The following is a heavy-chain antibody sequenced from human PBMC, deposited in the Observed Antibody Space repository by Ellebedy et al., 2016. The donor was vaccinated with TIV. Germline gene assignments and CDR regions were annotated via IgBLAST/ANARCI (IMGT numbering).Heavy chain of an antibody. Sequence: PGESLRLSCAASGSTLSTHAMTWARQAPGNGLDWVSTIGTVANTYYRDSVKGRFTSSRDDSNNTVFLQMNGLRAEDTAVYYCAKGADVVVPATGFFQSWGQGTLVTVSS. D-gene: IGHD2-2*01. CDR2: IGTVANT. V-gene: IGHV3-23*01. J-gene: IGHJ1*01. CDR1: GSTLSTHA. CDR3: AKGADVVVPATGFFQS.